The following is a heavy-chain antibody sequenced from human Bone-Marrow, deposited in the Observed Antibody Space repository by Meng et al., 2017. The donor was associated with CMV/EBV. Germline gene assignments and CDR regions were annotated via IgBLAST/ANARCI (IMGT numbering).Heavy chain of an antibody. CDR3: AREGGRGYSYGRGWDY. Sequence: SVTVSCKASGYTFTSYDISWVRQAPGQGLEWMGGIIPILGIADYAQKFQGRVTITADKSTSTAYMEMSSLRSEDTAVYYCAREGGRGYSYGRGWDYWGQGTLVTVSS. D-gene: IGHD5-18*01. CDR2: IIPILGIA. J-gene: IGHJ4*02. V-gene: IGHV1-69*10. CDR1: GYTFTSYD.